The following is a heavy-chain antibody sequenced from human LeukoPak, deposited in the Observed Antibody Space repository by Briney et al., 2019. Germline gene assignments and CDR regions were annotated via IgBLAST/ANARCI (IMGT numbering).Heavy chain of an antibody. CDR3: AADTDIVVVPAASYIKDDY. CDR1: GYTFTGYY. CDR2: INPNSGGT. V-gene: IGHV1-2*06. Sequence: ASVKVSCKASGYTFTGYYMHWVRQAPGQGLEWVGRINPNSGGTNYAQKFQGRVTMTRDTSISTAYMQLSRLRSDDTAVYYCAADTDIVVVPAASYIKDDYWGQGTLVTVSS. D-gene: IGHD2-2*01. J-gene: IGHJ4*02.